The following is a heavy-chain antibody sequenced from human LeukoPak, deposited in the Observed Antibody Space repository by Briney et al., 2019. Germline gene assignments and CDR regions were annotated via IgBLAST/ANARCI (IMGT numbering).Heavy chain of an antibody. D-gene: IGHD6-19*01. CDR2: ISAYNGNT. Sequence: ASVKVSCKASGYTFTSYGISWVRQAPGQGLEWMGWISAYNGNTNYAQKLQGRVTMTTDTSTSTAYMELRSPRSDDTAVYYCAREGRAVAGTGVYYYYYYMDVWGKGTTVTISS. CDR3: AREGRAVAGTGVYYYYYYMDV. J-gene: IGHJ6*03. CDR1: GYTFTSYG. V-gene: IGHV1-18*01.